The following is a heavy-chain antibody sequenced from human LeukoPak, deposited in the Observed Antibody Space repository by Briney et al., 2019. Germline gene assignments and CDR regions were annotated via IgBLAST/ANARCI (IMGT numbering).Heavy chain of an antibody. D-gene: IGHD3-16*01. Sequence: GGSLRLSCAATGFTFSDYILDWVRQAPGKGLEWVGRIRRGANSYTTEYAASVKGRFTISRDDSKNSLYLHMNSLKTEDTAVYHCSRDGGEGGNSAFDIWGQGTMVTVSS. CDR1: GFTFSDYI. J-gene: IGHJ3*02. CDR3: SRDGGEGGNSAFDI. CDR2: IRRGANSYTT. V-gene: IGHV3-72*01.